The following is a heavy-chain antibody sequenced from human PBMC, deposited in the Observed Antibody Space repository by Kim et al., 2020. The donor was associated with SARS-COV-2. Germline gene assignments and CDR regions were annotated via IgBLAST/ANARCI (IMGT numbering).Heavy chain of an antibody. Sequence: FQGRVTITRDTSASTAYMELSSLRSEDTAVYYCARDYGGYYDILTGPDYWGQGTLVTVSS. V-gene: IGHV1-3*01. CDR3: ARDYGGYYDILTGPDY. J-gene: IGHJ4*02. D-gene: IGHD3-9*01.